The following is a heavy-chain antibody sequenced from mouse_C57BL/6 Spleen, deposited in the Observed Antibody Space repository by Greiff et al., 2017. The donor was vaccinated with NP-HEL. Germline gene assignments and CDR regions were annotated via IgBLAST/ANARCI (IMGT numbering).Heavy chain of an antibody. V-gene: IGHV1-64*01. CDR2: IHPNSGST. J-gene: IGHJ2*01. D-gene: IGHD1-1*01. CDR3: ARAYGTGYGSSYYFDY. CDR1: GYTFTSYW. Sequence: QVQLKESGAELVKPGASVKLSCKASGYTFTSYWMHWVKQRPGQGLEWIGMIHPNSGSTNYNEKFKSKATLTVDKSSSTAYMQLSSLTSEDSAVYYCARAYGTGYGSSYYFDYWGQGTTLTVSS.